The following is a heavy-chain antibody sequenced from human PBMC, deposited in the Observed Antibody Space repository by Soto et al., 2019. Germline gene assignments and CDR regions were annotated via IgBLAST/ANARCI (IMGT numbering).Heavy chain of an antibody. CDR1: GFSLSTRDVG. D-gene: IGHD3-16*01. V-gene: IGHV2-5*02. Sequence: QITLNESGPPLVKPTQTLTLTCTFSGFSLSTRDVGVGWIRQPPGETLEWLGVVYWDDDKTYSPSLKSRLTSTKATSKNQLVLRMTKADPVDTATNYCARCRGGVAGFWGQGTLVTVSS. CDR3: ARCRGGVAGF. J-gene: IGHJ4*02. CDR2: VYWDDDK.